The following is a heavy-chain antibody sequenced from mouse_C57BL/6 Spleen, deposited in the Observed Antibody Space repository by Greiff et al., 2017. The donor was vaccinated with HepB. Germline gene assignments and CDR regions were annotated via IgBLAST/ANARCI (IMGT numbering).Heavy chain of an antibody. D-gene: IGHD1-1*01. CDR1: GFSLTSYG. Sequence: VHLVESGPGLVQPSQSLSITCTVSGFSLTSYGVHWVRQSPGKGLEWLGVIWSGGSTDYNAAFISRLSISKDNSKSQVFFKMNSLQADDTAIYYCARDPFYGSSYGYFDVWGTGTTVTVSS. CDR2: IWSGGST. V-gene: IGHV2-2*01. CDR3: ARDPFYGSSYGYFDV. J-gene: IGHJ1*03.